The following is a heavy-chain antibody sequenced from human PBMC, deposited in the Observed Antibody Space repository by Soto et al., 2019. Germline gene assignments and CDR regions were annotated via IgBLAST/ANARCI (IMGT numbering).Heavy chain of an antibody. CDR2: IYYSGNT. D-gene: IGHD2-15*01. Sequence: SETLSLTCTVSGESISSGDHYWSWVRQSPEEGLGWIGFIYYSGNTYYNPSLKSRVSMSVDTSNNQFSLKLNSVTAADAAVYYCARDAGYCNSVSCYPSKMDVWGQGTTVTVSS. J-gene: IGHJ6*02. CDR3: ARDAGYCNSVSCYPSKMDV. CDR1: GESISSGDHY. V-gene: IGHV4-30-4*01.